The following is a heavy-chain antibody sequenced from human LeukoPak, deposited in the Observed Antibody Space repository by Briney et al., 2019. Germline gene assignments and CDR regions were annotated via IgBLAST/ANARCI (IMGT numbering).Heavy chain of an antibody. CDR2: ISTSGSTI. V-gene: IGHV3-48*03. J-gene: IGHJ4*02. CDR1: GFTFSSYE. Sequence: GGSLRLSCAASGFTFSSYEMNWVRQVPGKGLEGVSYISTSGSTIYYADSVKGRVTISRDNAKNSLYLQMNSLRAEDTSVYYCARSFAYWGQGTLVTVSS. CDR3: ARSFAY.